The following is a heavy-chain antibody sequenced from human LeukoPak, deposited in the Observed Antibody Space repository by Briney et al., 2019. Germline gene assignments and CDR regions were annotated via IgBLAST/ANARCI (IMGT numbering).Heavy chain of an antibody. V-gene: IGHV4-59*01. Sequence: SETLSLTCTVSGGSISSYYWSWIRQPPGKGLEWIGYIYYSGSTNYNPSLKSRVTISVDTSKNQFSLKLSSVTAADTAVYYCARDPRGSSGYYDAFDIWGQGTMVTVSS. J-gene: IGHJ3*02. CDR2: IYYSGST. CDR3: ARDPRGSSGYYDAFDI. CDR1: GGSISSYY. D-gene: IGHD3-22*01.